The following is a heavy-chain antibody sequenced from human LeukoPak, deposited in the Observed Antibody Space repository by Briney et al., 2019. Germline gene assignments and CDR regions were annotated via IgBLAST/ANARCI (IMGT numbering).Heavy chain of an antibody. CDR2: VYMGGTT. D-gene: IGHD5-18*01. CDR3: ARGLLRDGYTYTYSFDY. CDR1: GFTVSTNY. Sequence: GGSLRLSCAASGFTVSTNYMNRVRQAPGKGLEWVSVVYMGGTTYYADPVKGRFTISRDSTKNTIYLQMNNLRAEDTAVYYCARGLLRDGYTYTYSFDYWGQGALVTVSS. J-gene: IGHJ4*02. V-gene: IGHV3-66*01.